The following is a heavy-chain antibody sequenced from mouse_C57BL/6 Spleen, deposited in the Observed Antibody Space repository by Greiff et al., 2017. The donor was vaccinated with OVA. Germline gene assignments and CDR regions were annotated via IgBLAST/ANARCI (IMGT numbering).Heavy chain of an antibody. V-gene: IGHV5-6*02. CDR3: ARDYYGSSYGY. J-gene: IGHJ2*01. Sequence: DVKLVESGGDLVKPGGSLKLSCAASGFTFSSYGMSWVRQTPDKRLEWVATISSGGSYTYYPDSVKGRFTISRDNAKNTLYLQMSSLKSEDTAMYYCARDYYGSSYGYWGQGTTLTVSS. D-gene: IGHD1-1*01. CDR2: ISSGGSYT. CDR1: GFTFSSYG.